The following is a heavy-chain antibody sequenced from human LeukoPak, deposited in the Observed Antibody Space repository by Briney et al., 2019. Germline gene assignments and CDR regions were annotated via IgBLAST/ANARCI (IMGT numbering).Heavy chain of an antibody. CDR2: IWYDGSNK. CDR1: GFTFSSYG. J-gene: IGHJ3*02. CDR3: AKGRLRYFDWLPPGDAFDI. Sequence: GGSLRLSCAASGFTFSSYGMHWVRQAPGKGLEWVAVIWYDGSNKYYADSVKGRFTISRENSKNTLYLQMNSLRAEDTAVYYCAKGRLRYFDWLPPGDAFDIWGQGTMVTVSS. V-gene: IGHV3-33*06. D-gene: IGHD3-9*01.